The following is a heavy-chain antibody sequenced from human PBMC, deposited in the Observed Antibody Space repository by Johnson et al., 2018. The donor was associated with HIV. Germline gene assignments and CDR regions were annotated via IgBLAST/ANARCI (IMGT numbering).Heavy chain of an antibody. CDR3: ASGDDDGF. D-gene: IGHD5-12*01. Sequence: QVQLVESGGGVVQPGRSLRLSCAASGFTFSSYAMHWVRQAPGKGLEWVAVISYDGSNKYYADSVKGRFTISRDNAKNSLYLQMSSLRTDDTAIYFCASGDDDGFWRQGTMVTVSS. CDR1: GFTFSSYA. J-gene: IGHJ3*01. V-gene: IGHV3-30-3*01. CDR2: ISYDGSNK.